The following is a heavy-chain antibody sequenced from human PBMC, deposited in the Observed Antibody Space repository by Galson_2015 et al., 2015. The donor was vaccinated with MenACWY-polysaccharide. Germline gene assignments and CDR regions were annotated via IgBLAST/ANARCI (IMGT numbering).Heavy chain of an antibody. CDR3: AKGSYRANAVLSYYYYYMDA. CDR2: ITPTGGTP. D-gene: IGHD4/OR15-4a*01. J-gene: IGHJ6*03. Sequence: SLRLSCAASAFDFNKYVMNWVRQPPGKGLQWVSSITPTGGTPYYADSVRGRFTITRDNSKNTLYLQMNSLGAEDTAVYYRAKGSYRANAVLSYYYYYMDAWGKGTTVTVSS. V-gene: IGHV3-23*01. CDR1: AFDFNKYV.